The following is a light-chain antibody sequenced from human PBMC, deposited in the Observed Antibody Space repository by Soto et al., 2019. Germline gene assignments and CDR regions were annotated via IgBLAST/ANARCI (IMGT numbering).Light chain of an antibody. Sequence: QSVMTHRAFVSGSPGQSITISCPGTGSDVGGYNYVSWYQQPPDKAPHLMLYELRNRPSGVSHRFSGPHSRNTASLTISGIQSEDEADYYYSSYTSSYVFGTGTKVTVL. CDR1: GSDVGGYNY. CDR3: SSYTSSYV. J-gene: IGLJ1*01. V-gene: IGLV2-14*01. CDR2: ELR.